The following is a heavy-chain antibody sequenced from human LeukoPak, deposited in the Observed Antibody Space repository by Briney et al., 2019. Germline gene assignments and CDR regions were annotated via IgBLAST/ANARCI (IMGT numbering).Heavy chain of an antibody. V-gene: IGHV4-34*01. Sequence: SETLSLTCAVHGGSFSGYYWSWIRQPPGKGLEWIGEINHSGSTNYNPSLKSRVTISVDTSKNQFSLKLSSVTAADTAVYYCARGNGYYDSSGYSLSWFDPWGQGTLVTVSS. J-gene: IGHJ5*02. CDR3: ARGNGYYDSSGYSLSWFDP. D-gene: IGHD3-22*01. CDR1: GGSFSGYY. CDR2: INHSGST.